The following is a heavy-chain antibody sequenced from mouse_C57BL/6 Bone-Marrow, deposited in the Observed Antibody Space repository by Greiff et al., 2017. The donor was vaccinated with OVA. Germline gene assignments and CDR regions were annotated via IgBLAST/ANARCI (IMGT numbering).Heavy chain of an antibody. CDR3: ARSGLRRGDWFAY. V-gene: IGHV1-81*01. CDR1: GYTFTSYG. J-gene: IGHJ3*01. D-gene: IGHD2-4*01. Sequence: VQVVESGAELARPGASVKLSCKASGYTFTSYGISWVKQRTGQGLEWIGEIYPRSGNTYYNEKFKGKATLTADKSSSTAYMELRSLTSEDSAVYFCARSGLRRGDWFAYWGQGTLVTVSA. CDR2: IYPRSGNT.